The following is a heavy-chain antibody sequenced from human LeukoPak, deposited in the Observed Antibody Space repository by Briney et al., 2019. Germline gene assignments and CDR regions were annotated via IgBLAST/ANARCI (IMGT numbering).Heavy chain of an antibody. CDR3: AKDPSLGDCSGGSCYPPDF. Sequence: GGSLRLSCAASGFTFSNYAMSWVRQAPGKGLEWVSAISGSGSNTYYADSVKGRFTISRDHSKNTLYLQMNSLRVEDTAVYYCAKDPSLGDCSGGSCYPPDFWGQGTLVTVSS. D-gene: IGHD2-15*01. CDR1: GFTFSNYA. V-gene: IGHV3-23*01. CDR2: ISGSGSNT. J-gene: IGHJ4*02.